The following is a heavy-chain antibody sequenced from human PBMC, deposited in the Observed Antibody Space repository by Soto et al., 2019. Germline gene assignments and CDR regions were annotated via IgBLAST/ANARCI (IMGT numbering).Heavy chain of an antibody. D-gene: IGHD3-3*01. J-gene: IGHJ6*02. Sequence: QVQLVQSGAEVKKPGSSVKVSCKASGGTFNRYAISWVRQAPGQGLEWMGGIIPIFGIGNDAQRFQGRVTITADESTGTAYIELSSLRSEDTGVYYCARSAITLFGVVSIPPHYYSEMDVWGHGTTATVSS. CDR1: GGTFNRYA. CDR2: IIPIFGIG. V-gene: IGHV1-69*01. CDR3: ARSAITLFGVVSIPPHYYSEMDV.